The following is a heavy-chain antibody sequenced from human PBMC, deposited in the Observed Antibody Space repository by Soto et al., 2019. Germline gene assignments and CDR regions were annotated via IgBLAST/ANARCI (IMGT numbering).Heavy chain of an antibody. Sequence: SETLSLTCAVSGYSISSGNYWAWFRQPPGRGLEWIGSLYHIGSTHYNTSLKSRVTISVDTSKNHFSLELSSVTAADTAIYYCRSSTSCYDESCVDVWGQGTMVTVSS. CDR3: RSSTSCYDESCVDV. V-gene: IGHV4-38-2*01. CDR1: GYSISSGNY. D-gene: IGHD2-2*01. CDR2: LYHIGST. J-gene: IGHJ6*02.